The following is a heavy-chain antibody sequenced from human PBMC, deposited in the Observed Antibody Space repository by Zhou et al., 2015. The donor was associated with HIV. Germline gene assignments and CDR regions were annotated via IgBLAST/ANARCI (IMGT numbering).Heavy chain of an antibody. CDR2: MNPNSGNT. Sequence: QVQLVQSGAEVKKPGASVKVSCKASGYTFTSYYMHWVRQAPGQGLEWMGWMNPNSGNTGYAQKFQGRVTMTRNTSISTAYMELSSLRSEDTAVYYCATGRGDLDAFDIWGQGTMVTVSS. J-gene: IGHJ3*02. CDR3: ATGRGDLDAFDI. D-gene: IGHD1-14*01. CDR1: GYTFTSYY. V-gene: IGHV1-8*02.